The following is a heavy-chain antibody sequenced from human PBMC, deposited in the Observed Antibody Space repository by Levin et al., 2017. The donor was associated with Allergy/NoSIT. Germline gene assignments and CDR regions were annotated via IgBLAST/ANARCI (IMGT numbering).Heavy chain of an antibody. CDR1: GFTFSNAW. CDR3: TTGPYSSSSYYGMDV. Sequence: GGSLRLSCAASGFTFSNAWMSWVRQAPGKGLEWVGRIKSKTDGGTTDYAAPVKGRFTISRDDSKNTLYLQMNSLKTEDTAVYYCTTGPYSSSSYYGMDVWGQGTTVTVSS. J-gene: IGHJ6*02. D-gene: IGHD6-6*01. CDR2: IKSKTDGGTT. V-gene: IGHV3-15*01.